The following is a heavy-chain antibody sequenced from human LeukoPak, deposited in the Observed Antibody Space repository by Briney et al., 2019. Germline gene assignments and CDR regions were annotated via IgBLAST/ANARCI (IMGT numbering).Heavy chain of an antibody. J-gene: IGHJ4*02. Sequence: SQTLSLTCTVSGGSISSGGYCWSWIRQHPGKGLEWIGYIYYSGSTYYNPSLKSRVTISVDTSKNQFSLKLSSVTAADTAVYYCARGLYYYDSSGYHTAFDYWGQGTLVTVSS. D-gene: IGHD3-22*01. V-gene: IGHV4-31*03. CDR1: GGSISSGGYC. CDR2: IYYSGST. CDR3: ARGLYYYDSSGYHTAFDY.